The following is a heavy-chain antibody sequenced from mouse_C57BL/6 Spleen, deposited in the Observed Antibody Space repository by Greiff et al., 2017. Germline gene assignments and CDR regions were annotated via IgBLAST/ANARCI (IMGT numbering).Heavy chain of an antibody. Sequence: QVQLQQPGAELVKPGASVQLSCKASGYTFTSYRMHWVKQRPGQGLEWIGMIHPNSGSTNYNEKFKRKATLPVDKSSSTAYMQRSSLTSEDSAVYYGARGKRVAMDYWGQGTSVTVSS. CDR3: ARGKRVAMDY. V-gene: IGHV1-64*01. J-gene: IGHJ4*01. CDR1: GYTFTSYR. CDR2: IHPNSGST.